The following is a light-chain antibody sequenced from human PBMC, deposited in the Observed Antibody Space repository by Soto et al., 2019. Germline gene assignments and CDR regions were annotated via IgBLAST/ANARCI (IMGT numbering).Light chain of an antibody. J-gene: IGKJ1*01. CDR3: QQYNTYSWT. Sequence: DIQMTQSPSTLSASVGDRVTITCRASQNIRSWLAWYQQRPGKAPKLLIYDVSSLQIGVPSRFSGSGSGTEFTLTISSLQPDDFATYYCQQYNTYSWTFGQGTKVEIK. V-gene: IGKV1-5*01. CDR2: DVS. CDR1: QNIRSW.